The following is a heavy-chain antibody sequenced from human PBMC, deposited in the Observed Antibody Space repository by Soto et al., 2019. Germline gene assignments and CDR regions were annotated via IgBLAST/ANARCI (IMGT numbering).Heavy chain of an antibody. V-gene: IGHV4-31*03. Sequence: QVQLQESGPGLVKPSQTLSLTCTVSGGSISSGGYYWSWIRQHPGKGLEWIGYIYYSGSTYYNPSRKSRVTISVDTSKNQFSLKLSSVTAADTAVYYCARGTAMPTGWYFDLWGRGTLVTVSS. J-gene: IGHJ2*01. CDR3: ARGTAMPTGWYFDL. D-gene: IGHD5-18*01. CDR2: IYYSGST. CDR1: GGSISSGGYY.